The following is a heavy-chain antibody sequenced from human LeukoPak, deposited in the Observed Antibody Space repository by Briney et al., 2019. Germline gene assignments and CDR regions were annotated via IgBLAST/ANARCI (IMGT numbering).Heavy chain of an antibody. V-gene: IGHV3-21*01. CDR3: ARESPKMATYYY. CDR1: GFTFSSYS. D-gene: IGHD5-24*01. CDR2: ISSSSSYI. Sequence: PGGSLRLSCAASGFTFSSYSMNWVRQAPGRGLEWVSSISSSSSYIYYADSVKGRFTISRDNAKNSLYLQMNSLRAEDTAVYYCARESPKMATYYYWGQGTLVTVSS. J-gene: IGHJ4*02.